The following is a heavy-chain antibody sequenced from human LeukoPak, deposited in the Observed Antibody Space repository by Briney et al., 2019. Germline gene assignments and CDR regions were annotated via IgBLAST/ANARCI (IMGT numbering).Heavy chain of an antibody. V-gene: IGHV1-69*05. J-gene: IGHJ4*02. D-gene: IGHD6-13*01. CDR1: GGTFSSYA. Sequence: SVKVSCKDAGGTFSSYAISWVRQAPGQGLEWMGGIIPIFGTANYAQKFQGRVTITTDESTSTAYMELSSLRSEDTAVYYCALWRQQLVRYFDYWGQGTLVTVSS. CDR2: IIPIFGTA. CDR3: ALWRQQLVRYFDY.